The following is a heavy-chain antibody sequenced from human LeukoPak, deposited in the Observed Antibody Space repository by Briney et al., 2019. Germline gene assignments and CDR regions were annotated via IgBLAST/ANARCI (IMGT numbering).Heavy chain of an antibody. CDR3: ARGKNYYGSGSYYNWFDP. J-gene: IGHJ5*02. V-gene: IGHV3-21*01. CDR2: ISSSSSYI. Sequence: PGGSLRLSCAASGFTFSSYSMNWVRQAPGKGLEWVSSISSSSSYIYYADSVKGRFTISRDNAKNSLYLQMNSLRAEDTAVYYCARGKNYYGSGSYYNWFDPRGQGTLVTVSS. CDR1: GFTFSSYS. D-gene: IGHD3-10*01.